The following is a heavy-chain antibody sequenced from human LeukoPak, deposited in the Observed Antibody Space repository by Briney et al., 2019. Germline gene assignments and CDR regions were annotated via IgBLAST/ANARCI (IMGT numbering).Heavy chain of an antibody. D-gene: IGHD6-13*01. CDR2: ISWNSGSI. V-gene: IGHV3-9*01. J-gene: IGHJ3*02. CDR1: GFTFDDYA. CDR3: AKDMTPGIAAYHAFDI. Sequence: GGSLRLSCAASGFTFDDYAMHWVRHAPGKGLEWVSGISWNSGSIGYADSVKGRFTISRDNAKNSLYLQMNSVRAADTALYYCAKDMTPGIAAYHAFDIWGQGTMVTVSS.